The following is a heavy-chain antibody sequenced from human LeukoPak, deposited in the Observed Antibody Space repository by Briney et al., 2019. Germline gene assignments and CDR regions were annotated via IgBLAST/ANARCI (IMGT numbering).Heavy chain of an antibody. Sequence: GGSLRLSCAASGFTFSSYAMSWVRQAPGKGLEWISVISGSGGNTNYADSVKGRFTISRDNSKNTLHLQMNSLRAEDTAVYYCAKEVLLWFGEMAPPDYWGQGTLVTVSS. CDR3: AKEVLLWFGEMAPPDY. J-gene: IGHJ4*02. D-gene: IGHD3-10*01. CDR2: ISGSGGNT. CDR1: GFTFSSYA. V-gene: IGHV3-23*01.